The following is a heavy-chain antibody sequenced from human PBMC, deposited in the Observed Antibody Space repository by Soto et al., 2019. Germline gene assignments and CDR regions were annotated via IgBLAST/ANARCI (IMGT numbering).Heavy chain of an antibody. V-gene: IGHV1-3*01. CDR2: INAGNGNT. J-gene: IGHJ4*02. CDR3: ARSTAIAAADY. Sequence: ASVKVSCKASGYTFTSYAMHWVRQAPGERLEWMGWINAGNGNTKYLQKLQGRVTITRDTSASTAYMELSSLRSEDTAVYYCARSTAIAAADYWGQGTLVTVS. CDR1: GYTFTSYA. D-gene: IGHD6-13*01.